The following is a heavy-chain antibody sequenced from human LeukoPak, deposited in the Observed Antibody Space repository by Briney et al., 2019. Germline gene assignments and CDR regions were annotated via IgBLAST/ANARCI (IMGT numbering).Heavy chain of an antibody. CDR2: IYTSGST. CDR3: AREEEQLARGLDP. Sequence: PSETLSLTCTVSGGSISTYYWSWIRQPTGRGLEWIGRIYTSGSTNYNPSLKSRVTMSVDTSKNQFSLKLSSVTAADTAVYYCAREEEQLARGLDPWGQGALVTVSS. D-gene: IGHD6-13*01. V-gene: IGHV4-4*07. J-gene: IGHJ5*02. CDR1: GGSISTYY.